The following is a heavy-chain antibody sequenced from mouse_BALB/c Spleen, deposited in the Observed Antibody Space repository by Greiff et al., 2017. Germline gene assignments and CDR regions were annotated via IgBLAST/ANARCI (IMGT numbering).Heavy chain of an antibody. CDR3: ARRGTTAYYFDY. Sequence: QVQLQQSGAELVKPGASVKLSCKASGYTFTSYWMHWVKQRPGQGLEWIGEIDPSDSYTNYNQKFKGKATLTVDKSSSTAYMQLSSLTSEDSAVYYCARRGTTAYYFDYWGQGTTLTVSS. CDR1: GYTFTSYW. V-gene: IGHV1-69*02. D-gene: IGHD1-2*01. J-gene: IGHJ2*01. CDR2: IDPSDSYT.